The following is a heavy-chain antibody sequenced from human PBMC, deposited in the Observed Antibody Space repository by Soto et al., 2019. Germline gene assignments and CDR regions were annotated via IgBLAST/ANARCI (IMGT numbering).Heavy chain of an antibody. D-gene: IGHD3-3*01. V-gene: IGHV1-18*01. J-gene: IGHJ5*02. CDR1: GYTFSNYG. Sequence: QVQLVQSGAEVKKPGASVKVSCKTSGYTFSNYGISWVRQAPGQGLEWMGWISAYNGNTNYAQKSQGRVTMTTDTSTSTAYMELRSLRSDDTAMYYCARDRRGITIFGVVIKENDWFDPWGQGSLVTVSS. CDR2: ISAYNGNT. CDR3: ARDRRGITIFGVVIKENDWFDP.